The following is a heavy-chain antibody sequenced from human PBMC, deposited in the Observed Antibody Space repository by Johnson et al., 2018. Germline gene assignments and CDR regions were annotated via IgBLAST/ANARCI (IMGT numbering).Heavy chain of an antibody. CDR2: IYYSGST. J-gene: IGHJ3*02. D-gene: IGHD1-7*01. CDR3: ARGGNNWNSDAFEI. V-gene: IGHV4-59*01. Sequence: QVQLQESGPGLVKPSETLSLTCTVSGGSISSYYWSWIRQPPGKGLEWIGYIYYSGSTNYNPSLKSRVTISVDTSKNQFSLKLSSVTAAATAGYYCARGGNNWNSDAFEIWGQGTMVTVSS. CDR1: GGSISSYY.